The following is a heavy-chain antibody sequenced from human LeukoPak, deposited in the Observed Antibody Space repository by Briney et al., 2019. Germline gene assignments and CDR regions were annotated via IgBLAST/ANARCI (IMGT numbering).Heavy chain of an antibody. CDR2: IYYSGST. J-gene: IGHJ2*01. V-gene: IGHV4-59*01. CDR1: GGSISSYY. D-gene: IGHD6-13*01. Sequence: SETLSLTCTVSGGSISSYYWSWIRQPPGKGLEWIGYIYYSGSTNYNPSLKSRVTISVDTSKNQFSLKLSSVTAADTAVYYCARGSYSSSWCPLGNYWYFDLWGRGTLVTVSS. CDR3: ARGSYSSSWCPLGNYWYFDL.